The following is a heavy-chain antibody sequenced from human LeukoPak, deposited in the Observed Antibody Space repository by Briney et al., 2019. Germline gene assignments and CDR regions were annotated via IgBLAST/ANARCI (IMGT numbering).Heavy chain of an antibody. Sequence: GGSLRLSCAASGFTFSTYAMHWVRQAPDKGLEWVAVISDGGSDKFYADSVRGRFAISRDNSENTLSLQMSSLRAEDTAVYYCARGISSGIVVTANAYWGQGTLVTVSS. V-gene: IGHV3-30*09. CDR3: ARGISSGIVVTANAY. CDR1: GFTFSTYA. CDR2: ISDGGSDK. D-gene: IGHD2-21*02. J-gene: IGHJ4*02.